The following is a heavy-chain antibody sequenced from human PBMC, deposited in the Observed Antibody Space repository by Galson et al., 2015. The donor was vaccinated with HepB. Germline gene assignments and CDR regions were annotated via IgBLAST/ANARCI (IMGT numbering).Heavy chain of an antibody. CDR2: ISGIDGTT. J-gene: IGHJ4*02. V-gene: IGHV3-23*01. Sequence: SLRLSCAASGFTFSNYPMTWVRQAPGKGLEWVSVISGIDGTTYYADSVKGRFTISRDNSKDTLYLQMNSLGAEDTAAYYCARKDVGHYPFHYWGQGTLVTVSS. CDR3: ARKDVGHYPFHY. D-gene: IGHD1-26*01. CDR1: GFTFSNYP.